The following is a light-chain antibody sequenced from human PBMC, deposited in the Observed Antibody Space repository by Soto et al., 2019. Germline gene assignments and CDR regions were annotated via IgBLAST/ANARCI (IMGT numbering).Light chain of an antibody. CDR3: QQLRMYPLT. CDR1: QDIAIY. Sequence: IQLTQSPSSLSASVGDRVTITCRASQDIAIYLAWYQQKPGEAPKLLIYAASTLYGGVPSRFSDSGSGTDFALTITSLQAEDFATYYCQQLRMYPLTFGGGTKVEIK. J-gene: IGKJ4*01. V-gene: IGKV1-9*01. CDR2: AAS.